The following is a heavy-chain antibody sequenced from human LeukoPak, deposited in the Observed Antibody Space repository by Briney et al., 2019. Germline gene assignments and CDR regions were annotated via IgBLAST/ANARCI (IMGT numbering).Heavy chain of an antibody. J-gene: IGHJ5*01. V-gene: IGHV4-39*01. Sequence: SETLSLTCTVSAASFISSSHHWGWIRQSPGKGLEWIGTVYYGRTTYCNPSLDGRVTISLDTSANHFSLQLNSVTAADTAVYYCVRHDGRGGATMGAFDSWGQGSLVTVSS. D-gene: IGHD5-12*01. CDR3: VRHDGRGGATMGAFDS. CDR1: AASFISSSHH. CDR2: VYYGRTT.